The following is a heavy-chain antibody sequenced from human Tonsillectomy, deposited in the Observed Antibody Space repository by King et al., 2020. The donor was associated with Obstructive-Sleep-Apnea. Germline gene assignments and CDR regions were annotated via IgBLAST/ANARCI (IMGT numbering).Heavy chain of an antibody. Sequence: VQLVESGGGLVQPGGSLRLSCAVSGFTVSSTYMSWVRQAPGKGLEWVSTLYSGGATDYADSVQGRFTISRDTSKNTLYLQMNSLRAEDTAVYFCARGLGYSYGYSFDYWGQGTLVTVSS. CDR1: GFTVSSTY. J-gene: IGHJ4*02. CDR3: ARGLGYSYGYSFDY. V-gene: IGHV3-66*01. CDR2: LYSGGAT. D-gene: IGHD5-18*01.